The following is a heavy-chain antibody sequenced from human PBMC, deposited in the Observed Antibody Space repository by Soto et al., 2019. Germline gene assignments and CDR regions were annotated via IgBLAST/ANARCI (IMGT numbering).Heavy chain of an antibody. J-gene: IGHJ4*02. CDR2: CTTGNHYT. CDR3: TGESYDSVFHL. Sequence: PGGSLRPSCVDSGFTLCSYSMGWVRQSPVKGLECVSSCTTGNHYTSYADSVKGRFTFSSDNAKNALSRKITNLSAGDTSLYFCTGESYDSVFHLWGQAT. V-gene: IGHV3-21*01. D-gene: IGHD3-22*01. CDR1: GFTLCSYS.